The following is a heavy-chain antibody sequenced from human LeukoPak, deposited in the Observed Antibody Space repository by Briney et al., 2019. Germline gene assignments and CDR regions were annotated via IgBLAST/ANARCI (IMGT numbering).Heavy chain of an antibody. V-gene: IGHV1-18*01. J-gene: IGHJ4*02. CDR1: GYTFTSYG. D-gene: IGHD3-3*01. Sequence: GASVKVSCKASGYTFTSYGISWVRQAPGQGLEWMGWISAYNGNTNYAQKLQGRVTMTTDTSTSTAYMELRSLRSDDTAVYYCARDYDFWSGYLSGYWGQGTLVTVSS. CDR2: ISAYNGNT. CDR3: ARDYDFWSGYLSGY.